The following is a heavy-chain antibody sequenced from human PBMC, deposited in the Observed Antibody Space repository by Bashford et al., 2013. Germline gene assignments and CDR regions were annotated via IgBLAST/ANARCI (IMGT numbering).Heavy chain of an antibody. D-gene: IGHD6-19*01. J-gene: IGHJ6*02. V-gene: IGHV3-23*01. CDR2: ISGSGGST. Sequence: GGSLRLSCAASGFTFSSYAMSWVRQAPGKGLEWVSAISGSGGSTYYADSVKGRFTISRDNSKNTLYLQMNSLRAEDTAVYYCAKGIAVAGTPGDYGMDVWGQGTTVTVSS. CDR3: AKGIAVAGTPGDYGMDV. CDR1: GFTFSSYA.